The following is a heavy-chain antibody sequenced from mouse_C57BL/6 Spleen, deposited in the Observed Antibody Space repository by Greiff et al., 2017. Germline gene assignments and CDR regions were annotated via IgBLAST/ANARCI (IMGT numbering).Heavy chain of an antibody. CDR3: TAPLYDGYYAWFAY. CDR1: GFTFSNYW. Sequence: EVQRVESGGGLVQPGGSMKLSCVASGFTFSNYWMNWVRQSPEKGLEWVAQIRLKSDNYATHYAESVKGRFTISRDDSKSSVYLQMNNLRAEDTGIYYCTAPLYDGYYAWFAYWGQGTLVTVSA. J-gene: IGHJ3*01. CDR2: IRLKSDNYAT. V-gene: IGHV6-3*01. D-gene: IGHD2-3*01.